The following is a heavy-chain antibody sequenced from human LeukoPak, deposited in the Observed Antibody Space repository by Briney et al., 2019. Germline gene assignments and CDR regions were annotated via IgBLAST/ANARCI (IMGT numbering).Heavy chain of an antibody. CDR3: ARDRAGLYYYYMDV. CDR1: GGSTSSGSYY. Sequence: SETLSLTCTVSGGSTSSGSYYWSWIRQPAGKGLEWVGRIYTSGSTNYNPSLKGRVTISVDTSKNQFSLKLSSVTAADTAVYYCARDRAGLYYYYMDVWGKGTTVTVSS. CDR2: IYTSGST. V-gene: IGHV4-61*02. J-gene: IGHJ6*03.